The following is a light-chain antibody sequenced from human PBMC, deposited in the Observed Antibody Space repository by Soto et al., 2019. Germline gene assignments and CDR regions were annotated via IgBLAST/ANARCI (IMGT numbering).Light chain of an antibody. V-gene: IGLV1-51*01. J-gene: IGLJ1*01. CDR3: GSWDSSLSADV. CDR1: SSNIGSNY. Sequence: QSVLTQPPSVSAAPGQKVTISCSGSSSNIGSNYVSWYQQLPGTAPKLLIYDDDKRPSGIPDRFSGSKSGTSATLGITGFQTGDEADHYCGSWDSSLSADVFGTGTKLTVL. CDR2: DDD.